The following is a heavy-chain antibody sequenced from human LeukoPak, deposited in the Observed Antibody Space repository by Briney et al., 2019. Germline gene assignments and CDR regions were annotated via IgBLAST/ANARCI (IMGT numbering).Heavy chain of an antibody. CDR2: VFSGGYT. Sequence: GESLTLSCTASGLRLHKEYISWVGPPPPRGGAWVAVVFSGGYTSYGDSVKGRFTQARDNSENILYLEMDILRVEDTAIYYCARDIGASAAGTIVADASDIWGQGIRVTVSS. CDR3: ARDIGASAAGTIVADASDI. V-gene: IGHV3-53*01. CDR1: GLRLHKEY. D-gene: IGHD1-1*01. J-gene: IGHJ3*02.